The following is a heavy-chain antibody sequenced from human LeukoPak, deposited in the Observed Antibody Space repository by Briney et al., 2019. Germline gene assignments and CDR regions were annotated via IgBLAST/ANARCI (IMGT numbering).Heavy chain of an antibody. Sequence: ASVKVSCKVSGYTLTELSMHRVRQAPGKGLEWMGGFDPEDGETIYAQKFQGRVTMTEDTSTDTAYMELSSLRSEDTAVYYCATQSATSGSYYDYFDYWGQGTLVTVSS. V-gene: IGHV1-24*01. CDR2: FDPEDGET. J-gene: IGHJ4*02. CDR3: ATQSATSGSYYDYFDY. CDR1: GYTLTELS. D-gene: IGHD1-26*01.